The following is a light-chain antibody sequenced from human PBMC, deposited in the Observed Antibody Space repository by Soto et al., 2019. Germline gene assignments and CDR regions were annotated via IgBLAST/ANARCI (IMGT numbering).Light chain of an antibody. J-gene: IGKJ2*01. Sequence: EIVMTQSPATLSVSPGERATLSCRASQSVRSNLAWYQQKPGQAPRLLIYDASTRATGIPATFSGSGSGTEFTLTISSPQSEDFGVYFCQQNQNWRWPTFGQGTKLEIK. V-gene: IGKV3-15*01. CDR2: DAS. CDR1: QSVRSN. CDR3: QQNQNWRWPT.